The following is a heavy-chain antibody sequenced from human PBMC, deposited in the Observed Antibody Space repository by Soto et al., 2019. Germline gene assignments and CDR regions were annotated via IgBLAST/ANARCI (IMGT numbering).Heavy chain of an antibody. CDR2: INATGGNI. Sequence: GGSLRLSCVASGFTFSDYAMTWVRQAPGKGLEWVATINATGGNIEYTDSLKGRFTISRDNSKNTLYLQLNGLTSDDTAVHYCAKVAGGLGYFDLWGRGTLVTVSS. V-gene: IGHV3-23*01. CDR3: AKVAGGLGYFDL. CDR1: GFTFSDYA. D-gene: IGHD3-16*01. J-gene: IGHJ2*01.